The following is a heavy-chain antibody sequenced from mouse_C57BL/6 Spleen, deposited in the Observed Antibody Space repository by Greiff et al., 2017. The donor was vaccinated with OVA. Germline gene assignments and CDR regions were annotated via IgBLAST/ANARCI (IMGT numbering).Heavy chain of an antibody. CDR1: GFTFSDYG. J-gene: IGHJ4*01. D-gene: IGHD2-5*01. V-gene: IGHV5-17*01. Sequence: EVMLVESGGGLVKPGGSLKLSCAASGFTFSDYGMHWVRQAPEKWLEWVAYISSGSITIYYADKVKGRFTISRDNAKNTLFLQMNRLRSEDTAIYCCSSHSNYAMDYWGQGTSVTVSS. CDR2: ISSGSITI. CDR3: SSHSNYAMDY.